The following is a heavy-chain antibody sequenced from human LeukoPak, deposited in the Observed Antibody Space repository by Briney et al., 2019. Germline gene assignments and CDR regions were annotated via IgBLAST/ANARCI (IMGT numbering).Heavy chain of an antibody. CDR1: GFTFSSYS. V-gene: IGHV3-21*01. J-gene: IGHJ4*02. CDR2: ISSSSSYI. Sequence: PGGSLRLSCAASGFTFSSYSMNWVRHATGKGLEWVSSISSSSSYIYYAVPVEGLFTLHRQIAKNSLSRKMNSLRAEDTAVYYCARDMGGGSSSGWGQGTLVTVSS. D-gene: IGHD2-15*01. CDR3: ARDMGGGSSSG.